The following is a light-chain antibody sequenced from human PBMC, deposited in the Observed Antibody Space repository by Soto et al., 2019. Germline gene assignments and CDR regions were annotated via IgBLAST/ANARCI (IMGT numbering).Light chain of an antibody. CDR2: GNS. V-gene: IGLV1-40*01. Sequence: QSVLTQPPSVSGAPGQRVTISCTGSSSNIGAHYDVHWYQQLPGTAPKLLIYGNSNRPSGVPDRCSGSKSGTSASLAITGLQAEDDADYYCQSYDNSLRVHVFGTGTKLTVL. J-gene: IGLJ1*01. CDR3: QSYDNSLRVHV. CDR1: SSNIGAHYD.